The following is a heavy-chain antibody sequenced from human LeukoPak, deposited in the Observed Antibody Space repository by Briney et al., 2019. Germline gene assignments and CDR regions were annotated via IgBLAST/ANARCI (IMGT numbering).Heavy chain of an antibody. V-gene: IGHV3-66*01. CDR1: GFTVGNNY. CDR3: AKIRGYSYGPIDY. J-gene: IGHJ4*02. CDR2: IYSGGST. Sequence: GGSLRLSCAASGFTVGNNYMAWVRQVPGKGLEWVSFIYSGGSTYYADSVKGRFSISRDNSKNTLYLQMNSLRAEDTAVYYCAKIRGYSYGPIDYWGQGTLVTVSS. D-gene: IGHD5-18*01.